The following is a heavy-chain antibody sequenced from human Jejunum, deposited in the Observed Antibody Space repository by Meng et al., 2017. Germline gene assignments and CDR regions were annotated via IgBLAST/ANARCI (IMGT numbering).Heavy chain of an antibody. Sequence: GESLKISCAASGFKFSDPYMDWVRQAPGKGLEWVGRIKNKRDSYTADYAASVKGRFTISRDDSENSLFLQMSSLKTEDTAVYYCARDWFASLADWGQGTLVTVSS. V-gene: IGHV3-72*01. CDR3: ARDWFASLAD. CDR2: IKNKRDSYTA. J-gene: IGHJ4*02. CDR1: GFKFSDPY. D-gene: IGHD3-10*01.